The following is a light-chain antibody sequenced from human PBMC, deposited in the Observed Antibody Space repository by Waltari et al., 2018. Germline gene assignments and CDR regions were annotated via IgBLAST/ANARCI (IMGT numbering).Light chain of an antibody. Sequence: DIQMTQSPSSLSASVGDRVTITCRTSQSIHIYLHWYQQKAGKAPRLLIYAATHLQNGVPARFSGSGSETDFTLTISSLQPEDVATYYCQQSYSTRWTFGQGTVVELK. V-gene: IGKV1-39*01. CDR2: AAT. CDR1: QSIHIY. J-gene: IGKJ1*01. CDR3: QQSYSTRWT.